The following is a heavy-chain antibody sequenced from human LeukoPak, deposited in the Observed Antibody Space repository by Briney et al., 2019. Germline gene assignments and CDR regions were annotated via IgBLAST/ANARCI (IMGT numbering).Heavy chain of an antibody. Sequence: SETLSLTCAVYGGSFSGYYWSWIRQPPGKGLEWIGEINHSGSTNYNPSLKSRVTISVDTSKNQFSLKLSSVTAADTAAYYCARGDYGSGSYYHRWGQGTLVTVSS. CDR2: INHSGST. V-gene: IGHV4-34*01. J-gene: IGHJ4*02. CDR3: ARGDYGSGSYYHR. CDR1: GGSFSGYY. D-gene: IGHD3-10*01.